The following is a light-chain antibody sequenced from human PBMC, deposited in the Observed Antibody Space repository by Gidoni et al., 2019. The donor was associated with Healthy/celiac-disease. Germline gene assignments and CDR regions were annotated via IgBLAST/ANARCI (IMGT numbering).Light chain of an antibody. Sequence: QSVLTQPPSASGAPGQSVTISCSGSSSNIGSNTVHWYQQLPGTAPKLLIDSNNQRPSGVPDRFSGSKSGTSASLAISGLQSEDEADYYCAAWDDSLNGWVFGGGTKLTVL. V-gene: IGLV1-44*01. CDR2: SNN. CDR1: SSNIGSNT. CDR3: AAWDDSLNGWV. J-gene: IGLJ3*02.